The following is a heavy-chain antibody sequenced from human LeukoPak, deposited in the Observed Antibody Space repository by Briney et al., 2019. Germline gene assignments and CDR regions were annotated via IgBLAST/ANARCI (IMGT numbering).Heavy chain of an antibody. CDR2: ISSRGGT. Sequence: PGGSLRLSCITSGFIFSNYDMHWVRHPTGKGLEWVAAISSRGGTYYADSLKGRFFISREDAQSSFYLQINSLRAEDSAVYFCARAYGPGSSFAFPDYWGQGTLVTVSS. CDR1: GFIFSNYD. D-gene: IGHD3-10*01. V-gene: IGHV3-13*01. CDR3: ARAYGPGSSFAFPDY. J-gene: IGHJ4*02.